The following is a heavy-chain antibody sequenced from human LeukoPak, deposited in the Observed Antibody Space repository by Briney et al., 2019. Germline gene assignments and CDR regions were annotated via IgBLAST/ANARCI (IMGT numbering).Heavy chain of an antibody. CDR2: IIPIFGTA. Sequence: GASVKVSCKASGGTFSSYAISWVRQAPGQGLEWMGGIIPIFGTANYAQEFQGRVTITADKSTSTAYMELSSLRSEDTAVYYCTKAYDSSGYYDAFDIWGQGTMVTVSS. D-gene: IGHD3-22*01. CDR1: GGTFSSYA. V-gene: IGHV1-69*06. CDR3: TKAYDSSGYYDAFDI. J-gene: IGHJ3*02.